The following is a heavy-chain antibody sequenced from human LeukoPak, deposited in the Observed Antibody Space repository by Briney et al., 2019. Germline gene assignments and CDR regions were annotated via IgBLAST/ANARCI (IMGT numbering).Heavy chain of an antibody. CDR3: ARDPDYYGSGSPENWFDP. J-gene: IGHJ5*02. V-gene: IGHV3-30-3*01. CDR2: ISYDGSNK. CDR1: GFTFSSYA. Sequence: PGRSLRLSCAASGFTFSSYAMHWVRQAPGKGLERVAVISYDGSNKYYADSVKGRFTISRDNSKNTLYLQMNSLRAEDTAVYYCARDPDYYGSGSPENWFDPWGQGTLVTVSS. D-gene: IGHD3-10*01.